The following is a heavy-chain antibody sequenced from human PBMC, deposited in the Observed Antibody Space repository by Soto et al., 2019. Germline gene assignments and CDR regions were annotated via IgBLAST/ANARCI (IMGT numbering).Heavy chain of an antibody. Sequence: EVQLVESGGGLVQPGGSLRLSCAASGFTFSSYWMHWVRQAPGKGLVWVSRINIDGSSTSYADSVKGRFTISRDNAKHTLYLQLNSLRAEDTAVYYCARAEMATMVYWGQGTLVTVSS. J-gene: IGHJ4*02. D-gene: IGHD5-12*01. CDR2: INIDGSST. CDR1: GFTFSSYW. CDR3: ARAEMATMVY. V-gene: IGHV3-74*01.